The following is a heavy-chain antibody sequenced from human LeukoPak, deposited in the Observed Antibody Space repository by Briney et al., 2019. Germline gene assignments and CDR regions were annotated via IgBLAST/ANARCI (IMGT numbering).Heavy chain of an antibody. CDR1: GGTFSSYA. CDR2: IIPIFGTA. D-gene: IGHD3-10*01. Sequence: ASVKVSCKAPGGTFSSYAISWVRQAPGQGLEWMGRIIPIFGTANYAQKFQGRVTITTDESTSTAYMELSSLRSDDTAVYYCARSYGSGSPDYWGQGTLVTVSS. J-gene: IGHJ4*02. V-gene: IGHV1-69*05. CDR3: ARSYGSGSPDY.